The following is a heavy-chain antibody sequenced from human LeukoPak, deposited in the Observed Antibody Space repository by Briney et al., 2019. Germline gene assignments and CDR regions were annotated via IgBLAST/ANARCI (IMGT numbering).Heavy chain of an antibody. Sequence: PGGSLRLSCAASGFTFNKAWMSWVRLAPGKGLEWVGRIKNKGDGGTTDYAAPVKGRFTVSRDDSKSTLYLQMSSLKTEDTAVYYCTTSGTPFEYWGQGTLVTVSS. V-gene: IGHV3-15*01. CDR3: TTSGTPFEY. J-gene: IGHJ4*02. D-gene: IGHD3-10*01. CDR1: GFTFNKAW. CDR2: IKNKGDGGTT.